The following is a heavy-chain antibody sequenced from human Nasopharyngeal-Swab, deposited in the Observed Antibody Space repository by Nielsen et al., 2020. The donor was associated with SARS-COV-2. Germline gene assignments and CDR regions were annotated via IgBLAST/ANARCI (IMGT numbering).Heavy chain of an antibody. CDR2: ISWNSGTI. Sequence: GGFLRLSCAASGFSFDDYGMHWVRQGPGRGLEWVAGISWNSGTINYADSVKGRFTISRDNAMTSLYLQMNSLRPDDTALYYCAKGRADYSNPSFDNWGQGTLVTVSS. CDR1: GFSFDDYG. J-gene: IGHJ4*02. V-gene: IGHV3-9*01. CDR3: AKGRADYSNPSFDN. D-gene: IGHD4-11*01.